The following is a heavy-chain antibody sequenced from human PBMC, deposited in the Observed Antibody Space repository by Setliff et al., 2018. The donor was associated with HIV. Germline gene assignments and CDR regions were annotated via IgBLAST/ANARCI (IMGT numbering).Heavy chain of an antibody. CDR3: ARDRHSSGLGSYGP. J-gene: IGHJ5*02. D-gene: IGHD3-10*01. CDR2: IDSSGTT. Sequence: SETLSLTCTISGGSFGVYRWSWIRQSAGRGLEWIGRIDSSGTTDSKPSLKGRVAISVDTSRNQFSLRVTSVTAADTAVYFCARDRHSSGLGSYGPWGPGILGTVSS. V-gene: IGHV4-4*07. CDR1: GGSFGVYR.